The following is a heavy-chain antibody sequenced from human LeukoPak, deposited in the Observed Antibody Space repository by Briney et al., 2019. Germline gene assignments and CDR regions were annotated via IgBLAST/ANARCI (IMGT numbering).Heavy chain of an antibody. Sequence: GSLRLSCAASGFTFSDSYMTWIRQAPGKGLELLSYISGSASDVNYIDSVRGRFTISRDNAKNSLYLHMNSLTVEDTAVYYCSRDPRNNDYWGQGTLVTVSS. CDR1: GFTFSDSY. J-gene: IGHJ4*02. CDR2: ISGSASDV. CDR3: SRDPRNNDY. V-gene: IGHV3-11*01.